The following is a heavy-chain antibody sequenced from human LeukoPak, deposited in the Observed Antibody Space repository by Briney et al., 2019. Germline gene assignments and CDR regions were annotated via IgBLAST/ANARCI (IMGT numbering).Heavy chain of an antibody. V-gene: IGHV4-59*01. CDR3: ARGGSYYGYFDY. D-gene: IGHD1-26*01. Sequence: PSETLSLTCTVSGGSISTYYWSWIRQPPGKGLDWIAYIYYSGSTNYNPSLKSRVTISVDTSKNLFSLKLSSVTAADTAVYYCARGGSYYGYFDYWGHGALVTVSS. CDR2: IYYSGST. J-gene: IGHJ4*01. CDR1: GGSISTYY.